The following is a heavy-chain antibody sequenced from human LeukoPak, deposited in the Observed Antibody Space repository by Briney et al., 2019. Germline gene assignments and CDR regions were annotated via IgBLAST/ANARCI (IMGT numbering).Heavy chain of an antibody. J-gene: IGHJ4*02. D-gene: IGHD5-12*01. CDR2: ISDDGSNK. CDR1: GFTFRSYG. Sequence: GGSLRLSCAASGFTFRSYGMRWVRQAPGKGLEWVAVISDDGSNKYYADSVKGRFSISRDNSKNTLYLQMNSLRAEDTAVYYCATLSGYDWDYWGQGTLVTVSS. V-gene: IGHV3-30*03. CDR3: ATLSGYDWDY.